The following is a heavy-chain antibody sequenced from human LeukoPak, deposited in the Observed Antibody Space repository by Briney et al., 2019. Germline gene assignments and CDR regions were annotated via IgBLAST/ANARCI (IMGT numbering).Heavy chain of an antibody. CDR1: GFTFSSYE. Sequence: GGSLRLSCAASGFTFSSYEMNWVRQAPGKGQEWVSYISSSGSTIYYADSVKGRFTISRDNAKNSLYLQMNSLRAEDTAVYYCAGAAGLGSGTPLFMDVWGKGTTVTVSS. D-gene: IGHD3-10*01. CDR3: AGAAGLGSGTPLFMDV. J-gene: IGHJ6*04. V-gene: IGHV3-48*03. CDR2: ISSSGSTI.